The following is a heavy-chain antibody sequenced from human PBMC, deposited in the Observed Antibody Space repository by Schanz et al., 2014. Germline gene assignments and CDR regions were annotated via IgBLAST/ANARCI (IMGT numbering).Heavy chain of an antibody. CDR2: INHGGST. Sequence: QVQLQQWGAGLLKPSETLSLTCAVYGGSFSGYYWSWIRQPPGKGLEWIAEINHGGSTNYNPSLKSRVTISVDPSKTQFSLNLSSGTAADTAVYYCARDTTWRLDLWGRGTLVTVSS. D-gene: IGHD1-1*01. CDR3: ARDTTWRLDL. V-gene: IGHV4-34*01. CDR1: GGSFSGYY. J-gene: IGHJ2*01.